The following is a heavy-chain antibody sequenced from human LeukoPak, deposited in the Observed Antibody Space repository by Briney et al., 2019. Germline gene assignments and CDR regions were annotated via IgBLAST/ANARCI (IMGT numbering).Heavy chain of an antibody. Sequence: SSETLSLTCTVSGYSISSGYYWGWIRQPPGKGLEWIGSIYHSGSTYYNPSLKSRVTISVDTSKNQFSLKLSSVTAADTAVYYCARLAPYYGSRYNLFWFDPWGQGTLVTVSS. CDR2: IYHSGST. D-gene: IGHD3-10*01. J-gene: IGHJ5*02. CDR3: ARLAPYYGSRYNLFWFDP. V-gene: IGHV4-38-2*02. CDR1: GYSISSGYY.